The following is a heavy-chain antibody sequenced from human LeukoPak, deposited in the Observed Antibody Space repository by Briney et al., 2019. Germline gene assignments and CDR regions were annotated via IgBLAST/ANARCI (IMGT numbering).Heavy chain of an antibody. J-gene: IGHJ6*04. CDR3: ASSSGYGMDV. D-gene: IGHD3-10*01. Sequence: SETLSLTCTVSGGSISSGGYYWRWLRQHPGTGLEWIGYIYYSGSTYYNPSLKSRVTISVDTSKNQFSLKVSSVTAADTAVYYCASSSGYGMDVWGKGTTVTVSS. V-gene: IGHV4-31*03. CDR2: IYYSGST. CDR1: GGSISSGGYY.